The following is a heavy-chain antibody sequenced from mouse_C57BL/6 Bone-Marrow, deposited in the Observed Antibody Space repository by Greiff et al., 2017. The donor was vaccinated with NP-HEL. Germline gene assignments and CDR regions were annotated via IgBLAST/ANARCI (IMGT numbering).Heavy chain of an antibody. V-gene: IGHV1-54*01. CDR1: GYAFTNYL. D-gene: IGHD2-5*01. J-gene: IGHJ3*01. CDR2: INPGSGGT. CDR3: ARHGGAYYSNLFAY. Sequence: QVQLQQSGAELVRPGTSVKVSCKASGYAFTNYLIEWVKQRPGQGLEWIGVINPGSGGTNYNEKFKGKATLTADKSSSTAYMQLSSLTSEDSAVYFCARHGGAYYSNLFAYWGQGTLVTVSA.